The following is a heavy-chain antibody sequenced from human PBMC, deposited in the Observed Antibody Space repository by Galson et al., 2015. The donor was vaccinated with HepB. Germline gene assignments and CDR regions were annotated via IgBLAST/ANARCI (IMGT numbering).Heavy chain of an antibody. J-gene: IGHJ4*02. Sequence: SLRLSCAASGFTFSFSAMTWVRQTPGRGLEWVSSVSSVGDRTYYADSVKGRFTISRDNSKNTLYLQMNSLTAEDTAVYYCAKASLLWAGDIRYSDFWGQGTLVTVSS. CDR3: AKASLLWAGDIRYSDF. CDR1: GFTFSFSA. V-gene: IGHV3-23*01. D-gene: IGHD3-10*01. CDR2: VSSVGDRT.